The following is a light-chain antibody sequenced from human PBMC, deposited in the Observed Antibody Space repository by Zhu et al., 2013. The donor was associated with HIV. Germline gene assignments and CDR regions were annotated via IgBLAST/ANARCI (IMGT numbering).Light chain of an antibody. CDR1: NSNIGAGYN. V-gene: IGLV1-40*01. J-gene: IGLJ3*02. CDR3: QSYDSSLSGWV. Sequence: QSLLTQPPSVSGAPGQRVTIPCTGNNSNIGAGYNVHWYQQLPGAAPRLLIYGHNHWPSGVPDRFSGSKSGTSASLAITGLQAEDEADYYCQSYDSSLSGWVFGGGTKLTVL. CDR2: GHN.